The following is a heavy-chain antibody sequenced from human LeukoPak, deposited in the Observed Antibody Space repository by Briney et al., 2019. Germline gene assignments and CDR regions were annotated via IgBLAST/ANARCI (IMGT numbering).Heavy chain of an antibody. CDR3: ARFGTYLDYFDN. CDR1: GFTFSSYW. J-gene: IGHJ4*02. V-gene: IGHV3-7*01. CDR2: IKQDGSEK. D-gene: IGHD1-26*01. Sequence: GGSLRLSCAASGFTFSSYWMSWVRQAPGKGLEWVASIKQDGSEKYYVDSVKGRFTLSRDNAKNSLYLQMSSLRAEDTAVYYCARFGTYLDYFDNWGQGSLVTVSS.